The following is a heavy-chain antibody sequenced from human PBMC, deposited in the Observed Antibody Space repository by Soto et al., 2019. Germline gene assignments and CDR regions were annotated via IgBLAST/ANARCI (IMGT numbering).Heavy chain of an antibody. CDR1: GGSFSGYY. V-gene: IGHV4-34*01. CDR2: INHSGST. Sequence: SETLSLTCAVYGGSFSGYYWSWIRQPPGKGLEWIGEINHSGSTNYNPSLKSRVTISVDTSKNQFSLKLSSVTAADTAVYYCARAGMGVWGQGTTVTVSS. CDR3: ARAGMGV. J-gene: IGHJ6*02.